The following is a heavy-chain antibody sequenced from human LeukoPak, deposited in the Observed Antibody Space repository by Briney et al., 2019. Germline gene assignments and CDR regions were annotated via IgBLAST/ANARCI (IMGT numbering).Heavy chain of an antibody. Sequence: PGGSLRLSCAASGFTFGSYGIYWVRQAPGKGLEWVAGIRYDGSDRSYADPVKGRFTISRDNSKNTVDLQMNSLRAEDTAVYYCARDNWGDGGYYRTLDYWGQGTLVTVSP. D-gene: IGHD3-22*01. CDR2: IRYDGSDR. CDR3: ARDNWGDGGYYRTLDY. V-gene: IGHV3-33*01. J-gene: IGHJ4*02. CDR1: GFTFGSYG.